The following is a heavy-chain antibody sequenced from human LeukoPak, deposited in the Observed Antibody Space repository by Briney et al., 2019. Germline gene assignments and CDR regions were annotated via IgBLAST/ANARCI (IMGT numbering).Heavy chain of an antibody. CDR1: GGTFSSYA. CDR3: AREGGYCSGGSCYYNY. J-gene: IGHJ4*02. D-gene: IGHD2-15*01. CDR2: IIPIFGTA. Sequence: GASVKVSCKASGGTFSSYAISWVRQAPGQGLEWMGGIIPIFGTANYAQKFQGRVTITADKSTSTAYMELSSLRSEDTAVYYCAREGGYCSGGSCYYNYWGQGTLVTVSS. V-gene: IGHV1-69*06.